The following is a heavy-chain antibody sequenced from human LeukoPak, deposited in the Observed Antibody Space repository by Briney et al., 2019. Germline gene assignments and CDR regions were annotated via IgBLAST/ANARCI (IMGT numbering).Heavy chain of an antibody. CDR2: INTIGSST. J-gene: IGHJ3*01. CDR1: GFTLSNYW. Sequence: PGRSLRLSCSATGFTLSNYWIHWVRQAPRKGRVWVSRINTIGSSTIYADSVRGRFTVPRDNPKKTPDLQRDSLMAKDPAVNYWARVIGWDYPFDLWGHGTLVTVSS. D-gene: IGHD1-7*01. V-gene: IGHV3-74*01. CDR3: ARVIGWDYPFDL.